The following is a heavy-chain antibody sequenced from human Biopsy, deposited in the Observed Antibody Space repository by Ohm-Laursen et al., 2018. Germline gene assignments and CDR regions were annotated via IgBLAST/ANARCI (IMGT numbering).Heavy chain of an antibody. Sequence: LRLSCTASGFTFSVYAMHWVRQAPGKGLEWVAIIWYDGSSEYYADSVKGRFTISRDNSKNTVYLQMNSLRVEDTAVYYCARDPIVGSKADGMDVWGQGTTVTVSS. CDR1: GFTFSVYA. CDR2: IWYDGSSE. J-gene: IGHJ6*02. CDR3: ARDPIVGSKADGMDV. D-gene: IGHD1-26*01. V-gene: IGHV3-33*01.